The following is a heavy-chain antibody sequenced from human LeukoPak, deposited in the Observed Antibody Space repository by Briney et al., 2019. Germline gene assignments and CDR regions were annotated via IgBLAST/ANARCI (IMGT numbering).Heavy chain of an antibody. J-gene: IGHJ5*02. CDR3: ARAQGGSYYDFWSGQSLVDWFDP. Sequence: ASVKVSCKASGYTFTSYDISWVRQAPGQGLEWMGWISAYNGNTNYAQKLQGRVTMTTDTSTSTAYMELRSLRSDDTAVYYCARAQGGSYYDFWSGQSLVDWFDPWGQGTLVTVSS. D-gene: IGHD3-3*01. V-gene: IGHV1-18*01. CDR1: GYTFTSYD. CDR2: ISAYNGNT.